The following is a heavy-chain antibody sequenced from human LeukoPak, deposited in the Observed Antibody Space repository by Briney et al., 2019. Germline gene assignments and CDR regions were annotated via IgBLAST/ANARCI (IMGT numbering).Heavy chain of an antibody. CDR2: INPNSDGT. D-gene: IGHD3-10*01. CDR1: GYTFTGYY. J-gene: IGHJ4*02. Sequence: ASVKVSCKASGYTFTGYYIHWVRQAPGQGLEWMGWINPNSDGTNYAQKFQGRVTMTRDTSISTAYMELSRLTSDDTAVYYCARGDYASGSFDYWGQGTLVTVSS. CDR3: ARGDYASGSFDY. V-gene: IGHV1-2*02.